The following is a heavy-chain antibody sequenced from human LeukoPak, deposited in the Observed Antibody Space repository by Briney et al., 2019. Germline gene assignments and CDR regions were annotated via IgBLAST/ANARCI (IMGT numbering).Heavy chain of an antibody. V-gene: IGHV3-53*01. CDR2: SDGRT. D-gene: IGHD3-22*01. J-gene: IGHJ5*02. CDR3: AKSRWGYYDCGES. CDR1: GFTVSNKY. Sequence: GGSLRLSCAASGFTVSNKYMTWVRQAPGKGLEWVSLSDGRTYYADSVKGRCTISRDNSKNTLYLQMNSLRVEDTAVYYCAKSRWGYYDCGESWGQGTLVTVSS.